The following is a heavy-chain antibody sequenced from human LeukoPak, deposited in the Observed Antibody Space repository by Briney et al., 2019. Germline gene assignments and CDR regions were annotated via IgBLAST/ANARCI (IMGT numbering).Heavy chain of an antibody. Sequence: GASVKVSCKASGYTFTSYYMHWVRQAPGQGLEWMGIINPSGGSTSYAQKFQGRVTMTRDTSMSTVYMELSSLRSEDTAVYYCARDSGYDLRVLDYYGMDVWGQGTTVTVS. D-gene: IGHD5-12*01. V-gene: IGHV1-46*01. CDR2: INPSGGST. J-gene: IGHJ6*02. CDR3: ARDSGYDLRVLDYYGMDV. CDR1: GYTFTSYY.